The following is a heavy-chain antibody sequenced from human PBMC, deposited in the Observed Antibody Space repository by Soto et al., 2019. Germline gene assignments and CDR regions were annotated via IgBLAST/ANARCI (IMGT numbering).Heavy chain of an antibody. CDR1: GFTFSSYG. V-gene: IGHV3-33*01. Sequence: QVQLVQSGGGVVQPGGSLRLSCAASGFTFSSYGMHWVRQAPGKGLEWVAVIWYDGSKIYYADSVKGRFTISRDNSKSTLYLQMNSLRADDTAVYYCARPLEQHQLGFGMDVWGQGSPVTVFS. D-gene: IGHD6-13*01. CDR3: ARPLEQHQLGFGMDV. CDR2: IWYDGSKI. J-gene: IGHJ6*01.